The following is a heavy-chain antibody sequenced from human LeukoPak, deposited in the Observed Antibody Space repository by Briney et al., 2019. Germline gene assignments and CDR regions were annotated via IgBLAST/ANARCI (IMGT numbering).Heavy chain of an antibody. CDR3: ARGVDGYNYGPPDY. CDR2: MNPNSGNT. V-gene: IGHV1-8*01. D-gene: IGHD5-24*01. CDR1: GYTFTSYD. Sequence: EASVKVSCKASGYTFTSYDINWVRQATGQGLEWMGWMNPNSGNTGYAQKFQGRVTMTRNTSISTAYMELSSLRSEDTAVYYCARGVDGYNYGPPDYWGQGTLVTVSS. J-gene: IGHJ4*02.